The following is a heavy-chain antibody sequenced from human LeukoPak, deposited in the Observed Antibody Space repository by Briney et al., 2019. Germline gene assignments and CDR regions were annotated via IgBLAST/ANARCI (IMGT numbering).Heavy chain of an antibody. CDR3: ARDARYYDSSGDSGGDY. CDR1: GFTFSSYS. D-gene: IGHD3-22*01. V-gene: IGHV3-21*01. J-gene: IGHJ4*02. Sequence: AGGSLRLSCAASGFTFSSYSMNWVRQAPGKGLEWVSSISSSSSYIYYADSVKGRFTISRDNAKNSLYLQMNSLRAEDTAVYYCARDARYYDSSGDSGGDYWGQGTLVTVSS. CDR2: ISSSSSYI.